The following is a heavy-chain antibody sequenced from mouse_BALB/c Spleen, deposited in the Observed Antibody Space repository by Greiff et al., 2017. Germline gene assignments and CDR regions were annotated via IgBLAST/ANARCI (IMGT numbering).Heavy chain of an antibody. Sequence: QVQLKQSGAELMKPGASVKISCKATGYTFSSYWIEWVKQRPGHGLEWIGEILPGSGSTNYNEKFKGKATFTADTSSNTAYMQLSSLTSEDSAVYYCARHGNYTWYFDVWGAGTTVTVSS. D-gene: IGHD2-1*01. CDR1: GYTFSSYW. J-gene: IGHJ1*01. CDR3: ARHGNYTWYFDV. V-gene: IGHV1-9*01. CDR2: ILPGSGST.